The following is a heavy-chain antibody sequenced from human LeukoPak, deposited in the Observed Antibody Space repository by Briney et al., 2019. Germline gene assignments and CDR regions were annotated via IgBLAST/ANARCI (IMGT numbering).Heavy chain of an antibody. CDR2: INHSGST. J-gene: IGHJ2*01. CDR1: GGSFSGYY. Sequence: PSETLSLTCAVYGGSFSGYYWSWIRQPPGKGLEWIGEINHSGSTNYNPSLKSRVTISVDTSKNQFSLKLSSVTAADTAVYYCARAGESSGWTYWYFDLWGRGTLVTVSS. CDR3: ARAGESSGWTYWYFDL. D-gene: IGHD6-19*01. V-gene: IGHV4-34*01.